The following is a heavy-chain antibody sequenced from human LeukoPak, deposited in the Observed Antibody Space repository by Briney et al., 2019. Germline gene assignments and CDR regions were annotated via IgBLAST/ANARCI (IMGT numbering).Heavy chain of an antibody. J-gene: IGHJ4*02. CDR1: GGSISSAF. D-gene: IGHD3-3*01. CDR2: IYTGGST. Sequence: SEGLSLGCSVHGGSISSAFGSWIRQPAGKGLEWIGRIYTGGSTNYNPSLNSRVTMSVDTSKFQLSLKLSSVTAADPAEYYCARGDRDYDFWSDGGYYFDYWGQGTLVTVSS. CDR3: ARGDRDYDFWSDGGYYFDY. V-gene: IGHV4-4*07.